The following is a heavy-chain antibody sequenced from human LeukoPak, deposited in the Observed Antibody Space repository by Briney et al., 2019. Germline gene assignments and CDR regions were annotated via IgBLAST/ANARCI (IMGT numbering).Heavy chain of an antibody. V-gene: IGHV1-2*02. Sequence: ASVKVSCKASGYTFTGYYMHWVRQAPGQGLEWMGWINPNSGGTNYAQKFQGRVTMTRDTSISTAYMELSRQRSDDTAVYYCARGDIVATVADYWGQGTLVTVPS. J-gene: IGHJ4*02. CDR3: ARGDIVATVADY. CDR2: INPNSGGT. CDR1: GYTFTGYY. D-gene: IGHD5-12*01.